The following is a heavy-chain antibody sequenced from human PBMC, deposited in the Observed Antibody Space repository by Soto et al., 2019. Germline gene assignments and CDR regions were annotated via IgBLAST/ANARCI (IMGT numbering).Heavy chain of an antibody. J-gene: IGHJ6*02. D-gene: IGHD6-13*01. CDR1: GYSFTSYW. V-gene: IGHV5-10-1*01. CDR2: IDPSDSYT. Sequence: GESLKISCNGSGYSFTSYWISWVRQMPGKGLEWMGRIDPSDSYTNYSPSFQGHVTISADKSISTAYLQWSSLKASDTAMYYCARRSSSSLYYYYGMDVWGQGTTVTVSS. CDR3: ARRSSSSLYYYYGMDV.